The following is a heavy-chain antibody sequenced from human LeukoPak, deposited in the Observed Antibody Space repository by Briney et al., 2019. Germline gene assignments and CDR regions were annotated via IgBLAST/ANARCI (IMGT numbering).Heavy chain of an antibody. V-gene: IGHV4-30-2*01. Sequence: SETQSLTCAVSGDSFSSGGYSWSWIRQPPGKGLEWIGYIYHNGITYYNPSLKSRVTISADRSKNQFSLKLTSMTAADTAVYYCARGGDYRYLDYWGQGILVTVSS. CDR3: ARGGDYRYLDY. D-gene: IGHD4-17*01. J-gene: IGHJ4*02. CDR2: IYHNGIT. CDR1: GDSFSSGGYS.